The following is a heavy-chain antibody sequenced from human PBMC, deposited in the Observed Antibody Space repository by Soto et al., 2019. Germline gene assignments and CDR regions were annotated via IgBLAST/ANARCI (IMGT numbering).Heavy chain of an antibody. CDR3: ARDRRRCSGGSCYPRVYYYGMDV. J-gene: IGHJ6*02. V-gene: IGHV4-30-4*01. D-gene: IGHD2-15*01. CDR2: IYYSGST. CDR1: GGSISSGDYY. Sequence: SETLSLTCTVSGGSISSGDYYWSWIRQPPGKGLEWIGYIYYSGSTYYNPSLKSRVTISVDTSKNQFSQKLSSVTAADTAVYYCARDRRRCSGGSCYPRVYYYGMDVWGQGTTVTVSS.